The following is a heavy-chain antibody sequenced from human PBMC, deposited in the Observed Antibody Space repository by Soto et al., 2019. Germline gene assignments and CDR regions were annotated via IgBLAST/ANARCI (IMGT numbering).Heavy chain of an antibody. CDR2: IYHSGST. V-gene: IGHV4-30-2*01. CDR3: ARGSEWGVRGPYYGMDV. J-gene: IGHJ6*02. D-gene: IGHD3-10*01. CDR1: GGSISSGGYS. Sequence: PSETLSLTCTVSGGSISSGGYSWSWIRQPPGKGLEWIGYIYHSGSTYYNPSLKSRVTISVDRSKNQFSLKLSSVTAADTAVYYCARGSEWGVRGPYYGMDVWGQGTTVTVSS.